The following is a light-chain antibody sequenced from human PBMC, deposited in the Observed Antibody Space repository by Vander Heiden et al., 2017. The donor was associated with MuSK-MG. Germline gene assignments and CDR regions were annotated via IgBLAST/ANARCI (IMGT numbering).Light chain of an antibody. CDR1: TGAVTSTYY. J-gene: IGLJ3*02. CDR3: LLYYDDAHLWG. CDR2: STS. Sequence: QTVVTQEPSLTVSPGGTVTPTCASSTGAVTSTYYPQWFQQKPGQTPRARRDSTSNRHSWTPARFSGSLLGGKAALKLSGVQPEDEAEYYCLLYYDDAHLWGLGGGTKLTVL. V-gene: IGLV7-43*01.